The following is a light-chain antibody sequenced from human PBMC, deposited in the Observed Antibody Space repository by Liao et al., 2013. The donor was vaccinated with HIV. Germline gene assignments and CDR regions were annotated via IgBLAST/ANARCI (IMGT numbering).Light chain of an antibody. CDR2: QDR. CDR1: KLGDKY. Sequence: SYELTQPPSVSVSPGQTASITCSGDKLGDKYACWYQQKPGQSPVLVIYQDRKRPSGIPERFSGSSSGNTATLTISGTQAVDEADYYCQAWDSSFWXFGGGTKLTVL. J-gene: IGLJ3*02. CDR3: QAWDSSFWX. V-gene: IGLV3-1*01.